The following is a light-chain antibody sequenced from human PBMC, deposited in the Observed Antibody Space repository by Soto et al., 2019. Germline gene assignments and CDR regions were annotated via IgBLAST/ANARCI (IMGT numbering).Light chain of an antibody. CDR1: SSDVGGYNY. V-gene: IGLV2-8*01. J-gene: IGLJ1*01. Sequence: QSVLTQPPSASGSPGQSVTISCTGTSSDVGGYNYVSWYQQHPGKAPKLMIYEVSKRPSGVPDRFSGSKSDNTASLTVSGLQAEDEADYYCSSYAGSNNAYVFGTGTKLTVL. CDR2: EVS. CDR3: SSYAGSNNAYV.